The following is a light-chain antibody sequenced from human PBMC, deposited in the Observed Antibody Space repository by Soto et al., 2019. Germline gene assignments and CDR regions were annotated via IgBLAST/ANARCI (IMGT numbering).Light chain of an antibody. CDR2: GAS. CDR1: QSVSSN. J-gene: IGKJ1*01. Sequence: EIVMTQSPATLSVSPGERATLSFRASQSVSSNLAWYQQKPGQAPRLLIYGASTRATDVPDRFSGSGSGADFTLSISRLEPEDFAVYYCQQYGSSPQTFGQGTKVDIK. CDR3: QQYGSSPQT. V-gene: IGKV3-20*01.